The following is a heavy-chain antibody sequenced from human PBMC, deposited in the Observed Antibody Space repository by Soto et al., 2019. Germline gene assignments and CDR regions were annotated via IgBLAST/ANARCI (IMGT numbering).Heavy chain of an antibody. V-gene: IGHV3-74*01. CDR3: VRGKYSGSYFFDY. J-gene: IGHJ4*02. CDR2: VSSVGSTT. Sequence: PGGSLRLSCEASGFSFSDDWMHWVRQAPGKGLVWASSVSSVGSTTDYADSVKGRFTISRDNAKNTLYLQMNSLGAEDTAVYYCVRGKYSGSYFFDYWGQGTLVTVSS. CDR1: GFSFSDDW. D-gene: IGHD1-26*01.